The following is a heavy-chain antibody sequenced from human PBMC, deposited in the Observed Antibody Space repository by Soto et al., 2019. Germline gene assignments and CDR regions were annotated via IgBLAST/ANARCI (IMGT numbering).Heavy chain of an antibody. J-gene: IGHJ3*01. CDR3: AKKKVVMYSGYDAFDV. Sequence: GVSLRISCAASGFDFNSYEMDWVRQAPGKGLEWVANIKSCLNIVMYADALKVRFTNSRDNAKNSLYLEMNSLKAEETAVFFCAKKKVVMYSGYDAFDVWGQGTMVTVSS. CDR2: IKSCLNIV. V-gene: IGHV3-48*03. D-gene: IGHD5-12*01. CDR1: GFDFNSYE.